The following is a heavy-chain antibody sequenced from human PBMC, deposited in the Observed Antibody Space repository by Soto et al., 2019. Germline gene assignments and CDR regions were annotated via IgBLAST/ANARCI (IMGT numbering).Heavy chain of an antibody. CDR3: ARPTDFYYYAMDV. Sequence: ASVKVSCKASGYTFTSFGINWVRQAPGQGLEWMGRISGYNGNTNYAQNLQDRVTMTRDTSTSTAYMELRSLRSDDTAVYYCARPTDFYYYAMDVWGQGTTVTVSS. CDR1: GYTFTSFG. J-gene: IGHJ6*02. V-gene: IGHV1-18*01. CDR2: ISGYNGNT.